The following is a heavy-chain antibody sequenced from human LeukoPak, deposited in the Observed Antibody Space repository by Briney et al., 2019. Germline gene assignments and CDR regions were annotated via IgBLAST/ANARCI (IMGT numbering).Heavy chain of an antibody. D-gene: IGHD5-24*01. V-gene: IGHV3-21*01. CDR2: ITSSSTI. J-gene: IGHJ3*02. CDR1: GFTFSTYS. CDR3: ARPRDGYNLVAFDI. Sequence: GGSLRLSCAASGFTFSTYSMNWVRQAPGKGLEWVSCITSSSTIYYADSVKGRFTISRDNAKNSLYLQMNSLRAEDTAVYYCARPRDGYNLVAFDIWGQGTMVTVSS.